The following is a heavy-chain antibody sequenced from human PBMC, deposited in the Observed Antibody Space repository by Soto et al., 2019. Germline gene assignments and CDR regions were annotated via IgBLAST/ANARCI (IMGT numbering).Heavy chain of an antibody. J-gene: IGHJ4*02. CDR2: IIPVFNTT. CDR3: ARLQTSDITYFHF. V-gene: IGHV1-69*01. CDR1: GGTLIFYG. D-gene: IGHD5-12*01. Sequence: QVQLVQSGAVVKKPGSSVKVSCRASGGTLIFYGISWVRQAPGQGLEWIGGIIPVFNTTHYAQNFKGTVTSTADESTSTDYLELSGLRSEDTAIYYCARLQTSDITYFHFWGQGTPVIVSS.